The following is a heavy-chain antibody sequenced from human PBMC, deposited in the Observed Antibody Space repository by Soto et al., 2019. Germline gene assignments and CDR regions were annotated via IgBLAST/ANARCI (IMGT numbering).Heavy chain of an antibody. CDR1: GFTFSIYA. Sequence: GGSLRLPCAASGFTFSIYAMSCVRQPPGKELEWVSAISGSGGSTYYADSVKGRFTISRDNSKNTLYLQMNSLRAEDTAVYYCAKVRLVSHAFDIWGQGTMVTVSS. V-gene: IGHV3-23*01. CDR2: ISGSGGST. J-gene: IGHJ3*02. CDR3: AKVRLVSHAFDI. D-gene: IGHD1-1*01.